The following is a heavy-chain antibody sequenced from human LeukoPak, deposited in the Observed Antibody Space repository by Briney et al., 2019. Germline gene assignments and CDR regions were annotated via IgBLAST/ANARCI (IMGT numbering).Heavy chain of an antibody. J-gene: IGHJ5*02. CDR1: GYTFTSYG. Sequence: GASVKVSCKASGYTFTSYGISWVRQAPGQGREWMGWIGTYNGNTNYAQKVQGRVTMTTDTSTSTAYMELRSLRSDGTAVYYCARGVTTTQLDPWGQGTLVTVSS. CDR3: ARGVTTTQLDP. CDR2: IGTYNGNT. D-gene: IGHD4-17*01. V-gene: IGHV1-18*01.